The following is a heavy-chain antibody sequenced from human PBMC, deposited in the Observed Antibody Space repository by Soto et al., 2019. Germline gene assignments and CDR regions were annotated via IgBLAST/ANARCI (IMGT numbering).Heavy chain of an antibody. Sequence: QVQLVQSGAEVKKPGASVKVSCKASGYTFTSYYMHWVRQAPGQGLEWMGIINPSGGSTSYAQKFQGRVTMNRDTSTSTVYMELSSLRSEDTAVYYCASGGEYCSGGSCYPYYYYGMDVWGQGTTVTVSS. V-gene: IGHV1-46*01. CDR2: INPSGGST. J-gene: IGHJ6*02. D-gene: IGHD2-15*01. CDR1: GYTFTSYY. CDR3: ASGGEYCSGGSCYPYYYYGMDV.